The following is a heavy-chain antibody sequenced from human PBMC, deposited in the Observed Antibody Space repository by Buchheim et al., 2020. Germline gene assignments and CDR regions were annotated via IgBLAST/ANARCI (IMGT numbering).Heavy chain of an antibody. CDR2: IKQDGSEK. Sequence: EVQLVESGGGLVQPGGSLRLSCAASGFTFSSYWMSWVRQAPGKGLEWVANIKQDGSEKYYVHSVKGRFTISSDNAKNSLHLQMNSLRAEDTAVYYCARDPHYYDSSGYYFWGQGTL. J-gene: IGHJ4*02. CDR3: ARDPHYYDSSGYYF. D-gene: IGHD3-22*01. CDR1: GFTFSSYW. V-gene: IGHV3-7*01.